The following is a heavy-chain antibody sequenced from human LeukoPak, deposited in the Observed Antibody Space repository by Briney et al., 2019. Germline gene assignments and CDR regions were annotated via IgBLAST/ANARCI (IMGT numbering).Heavy chain of an antibody. D-gene: IGHD3-10*01. CDR1: GYTFTGYY. CDR2: INPNSGGT. J-gene: IGHJ4*02. CDR3: ARGYYGSGSYTKTYYFDY. Sequence: ASVKVSCKASGYTFTGYYMHWVRQAPGQGLEWMGWINPNSGGTNYAQKFQGRVTMTRDTSISTAYMELSRLRSDDTAVYYCARGYYGSGSYTKTYYFDYWGQGTLVTVSS. V-gene: IGHV1-2*02.